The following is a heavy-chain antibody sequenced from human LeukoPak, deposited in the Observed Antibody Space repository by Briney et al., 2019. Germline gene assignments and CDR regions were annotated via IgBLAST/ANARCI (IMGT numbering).Heavy chain of an antibody. CDR3: AKDLIAVAGKDYYYGMDV. CDR2: ISWNSGSI. D-gene: IGHD6-19*01. Sequence: GGSLRLSCAASGFTFDDYAMHWVRQAPGKGLEWVSGISWNSGSIGYADSVKGRFTISRDNAKNSLYLQMNSLRAEDTALYYCAKDLIAVAGKDYYYGMDVWGQGTTVTVSS. J-gene: IGHJ6*02. CDR1: GFTFDDYA. V-gene: IGHV3-9*01.